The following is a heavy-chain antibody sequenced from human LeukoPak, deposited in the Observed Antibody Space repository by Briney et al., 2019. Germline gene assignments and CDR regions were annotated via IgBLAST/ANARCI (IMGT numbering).Heavy chain of an antibody. CDR3: ASASSHRIAAGGDY. CDR2: INSDGRSR. J-gene: IGHJ4*02. Sequence: GGSLRLSCAASGFTFSNYRMHWVRQAPGKGLVWVSRINSDGRSRNYADSVKGRFTISRDNAKNTLYLQMSSLRAEDTAVYYCASASSHRIAAGGDYWGQGTLVTVSS. CDR1: GFTFSNYR. V-gene: IGHV3-74*01. D-gene: IGHD6-13*01.